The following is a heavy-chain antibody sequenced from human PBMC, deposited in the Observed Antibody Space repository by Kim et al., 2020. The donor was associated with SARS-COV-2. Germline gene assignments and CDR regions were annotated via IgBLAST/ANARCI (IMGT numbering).Heavy chain of an antibody. CDR1: GFTFSSYS. Sequence: GGSLRLSCAASGFTFSSYSMNWVRQAPGKGLEWVSYISSSSSTIYSADSVKGRFTISRDSAKNSRYLQMNSLSDEDTAVYYCARDSGARPDFDYWGQGTLVTVSS. D-gene: IGHD3-10*01. CDR3: ARDSGARPDFDY. CDR2: ISSSSSTI. V-gene: IGHV3-48*02. J-gene: IGHJ4*02.